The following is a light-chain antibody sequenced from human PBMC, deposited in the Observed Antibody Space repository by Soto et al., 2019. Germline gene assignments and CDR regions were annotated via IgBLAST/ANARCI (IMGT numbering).Light chain of an antibody. CDR3: SSYTSSTNYV. Sequence: QSVLTQPASVSGSPGQSLTISCTGTSIDIAPYNYVPWYQQHPGKAPKLIIYEVSYRPSGISNRFSGSKSGNTASLTISGLQAEDEADYYCSSYTSSTNYVFETGTKVTVL. J-gene: IGLJ1*01. V-gene: IGLV2-14*01. CDR2: EVS. CDR1: SIDIAPYNY.